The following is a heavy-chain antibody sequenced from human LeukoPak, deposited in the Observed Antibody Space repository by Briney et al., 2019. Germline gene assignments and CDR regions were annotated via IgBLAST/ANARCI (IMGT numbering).Heavy chain of an antibody. V-gene: IGHV3-7*04. CDR3: VRGVGYFGP. D-gene: IGHD2-15*01. CDR1: GFSFRNNW. Sequence: GGSLRLSCAAYGFSFRNNWMSWVRQAPGKRLVWVANINEDGSETNIVDSVKGRFTISRDNAKNSLFLRMDSLRPEDAAVYYRVRGVGYFGPWGQGALVTVSS. CDR2: INEDGSET. J-gene: IGHJ5*02.